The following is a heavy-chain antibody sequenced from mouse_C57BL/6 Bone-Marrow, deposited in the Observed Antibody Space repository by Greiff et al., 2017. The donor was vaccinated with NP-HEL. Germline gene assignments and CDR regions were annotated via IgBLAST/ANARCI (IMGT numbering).Heavy chain of an antibody. J-gene: IGHJ1*03. CDR1: GFTFSSYA. V-gene: IGHV5-9-1*02. Sequence: EVKLMESGEGLVKPGGSLKLSCAASGFTFSSYAMSWVRQTPEKRLEWVAYISSGGDYIYYADTVKGRFTISRDNARNTLYLQMSSLKSEDTAMYYCTRDGNYGSSYWYFDVWGTGTTVTVSS. CDR3: TRDGNYGSSYWYFDV. CDR2: ISSGGDYI. D-gene: IGHD1-1*01.